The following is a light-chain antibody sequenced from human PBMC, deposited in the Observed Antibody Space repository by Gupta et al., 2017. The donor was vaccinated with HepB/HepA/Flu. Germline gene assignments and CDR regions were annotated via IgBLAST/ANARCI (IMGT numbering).Light chain of an antibody. V-gene: IGKV4-1*01. Sequence: IVMTQSPDSLVVSLGERATINCKSSQSVLYNSNNKTYLAWYQQKPGQPPKLLIYWASTRESGVPDRFSGSGSGTDFTLTISSLQAEDFAVYYCQQYYSSPETFGQGTKVEIK. CDR3: QQYYSSPET. CDR1: QSVLYNSNNKTY. CDR2: WAS. J-gene: IGKJ1*01.